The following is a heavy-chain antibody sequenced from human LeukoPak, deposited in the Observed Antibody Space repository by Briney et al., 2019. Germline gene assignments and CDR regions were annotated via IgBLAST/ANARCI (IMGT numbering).Heavy chain of an antibody. CDR3: ARGAPGGRIFGVYTWFDP. CDR1: GDSISSGGYC. D-gene: IGHD3-3*01. J-gene: IGHJ5*02. Sequence: SETLSLTCTVSGDSISSGGYCWGWIRQPPGKGLEWIGSIDYSGRTNYNPSLKTRFTISVDTSKNQFSGNLRSVTAADTAVYYCARGAPGGRIFGVYTWFDPWGQGTLVTVSS. V-gene: IGHV4-39*06. CDR2: IDYSGRT.